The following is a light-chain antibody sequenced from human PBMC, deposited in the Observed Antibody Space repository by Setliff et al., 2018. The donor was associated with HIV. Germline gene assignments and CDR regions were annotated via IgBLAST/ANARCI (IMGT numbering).Light chain of an antibody. Sequence: QSVLTQPPSVSGAPGQRVIISCTGSSSNIGAGYDVHWYQQLPGTAPKLLIYVNTNRPSGVPDRFSGSKSDTSASLAITGLQAEDETDYYCQSYDSSLSGYVVGTGTKV. CDR1: SSNIGAGYD. J-gene: IGLJ1*01. CDR2: VNT. V-gene: IGLV1-40*01. CDR3: QSYDSSLSGYV.